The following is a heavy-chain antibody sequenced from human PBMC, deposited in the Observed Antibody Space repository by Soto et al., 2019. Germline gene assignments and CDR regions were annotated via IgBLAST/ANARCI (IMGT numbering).Heavy chain of an antibody. CDR2: ISTDGSTT. Sequence: EVQLVESGGGLVQPGGSLRLSCAASGFTFSSYWMHWVRQAPGKGLVWISRISTDGSTTNHADSVRGRFNISRDNAKDTLYLQMNSLRAEDTAVYYCARARPGYYMDVWGKGTTVTVS. CDR3: ARARPGYYMDV. CDR1: GFTFSSYW. D-gene: IGHD1-1*01. V-gene: IGHV3-74*01. J-gene: IGHJ6*03.